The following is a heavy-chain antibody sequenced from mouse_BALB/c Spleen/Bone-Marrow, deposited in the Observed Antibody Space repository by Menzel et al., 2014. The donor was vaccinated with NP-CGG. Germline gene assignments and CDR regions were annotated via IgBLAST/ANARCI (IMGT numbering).Heavy chain of an antibody. CDR2: IDPANVNT. V-gene: IGHV14-3*02. J-gene: IGHJ3*01. Sequence: EVQLQQSGAELVKPGASVKLSCTASGFNIXNTYIHWVKQRPEQGLEWIGRIDPANVNTKYDPKFQGKATITADTSSNTAYLQLSSLTSEDTAVYYRATYYYGSSLFAYWGQGTLVTVSA. CDR3: ATYYYGSSLFAY. CDR1: GFNIXNTY. D-gene: IGHD1-1*01.